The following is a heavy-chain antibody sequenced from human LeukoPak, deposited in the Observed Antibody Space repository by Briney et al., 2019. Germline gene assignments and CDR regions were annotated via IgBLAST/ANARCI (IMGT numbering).Heavy chain of an antibody. CDR2: ISGYNGNT. Sequence: GASVTVSFTASGYTFTVYYMHWVRQAPGPGLEWMGWISGYNGNTNYAQKLQGRVTMTTDTSTSTAYMELRSLRSDDTAVYYCARAPLYGSCEYWGQGTLVTVSS. D-gene: IGHD6-6*01. J-gene: IGHJ4*02. CDR3: ARAPLYGSCEY. CDR1: GYTFTVYY. V-gene: IGHV1-18*04.